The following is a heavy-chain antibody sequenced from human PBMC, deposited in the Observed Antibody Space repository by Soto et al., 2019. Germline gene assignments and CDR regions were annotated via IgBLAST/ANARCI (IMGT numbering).Heavy chain of an antibody. CDR1: GFTFGDYA. D-gene: IGHD6-13*01. CDR2: IRSKAYGGTT. CDR3: TRDPRSIAAAAYDY. Sequence: GGSLRLSCTASGFTFGDYAMSWFRQAPGKGLEWVGFIRSKAYGGTTEYAASVKGRFTISRDDSKSIAYLQMNSLKTEDTAVYYCTRDPRSIAAAAYDYWGQGTLVTVSS. J-gene: IGHJ4*02. V-gene: IGHV3-49*03.